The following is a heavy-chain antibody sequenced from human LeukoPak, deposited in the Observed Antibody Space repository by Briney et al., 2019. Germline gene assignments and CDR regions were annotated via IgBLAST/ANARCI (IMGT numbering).Heavy chain of an antibody. D-gene: IGHD3-16*02. Sequence: GGSLRLSCAASGFTFSSSAMSWVRQAPGQGLEWVSAISGSGAGTFYADSVKGRFTISRDNSNNTLYLQMNSLRAEDTAEYYCAKGSIVYYFDYWGQGTLVTVSS. CDR1: GFTFSSSA. CDR2: ISGSGAGT. J-gene: IGHJ4*02. CDR3: AKGSIVYYFDY. V-gene: IGHV3-23*01.